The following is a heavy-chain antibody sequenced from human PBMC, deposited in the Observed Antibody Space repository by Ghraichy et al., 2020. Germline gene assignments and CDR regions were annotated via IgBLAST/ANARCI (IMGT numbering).Heavy chain of an antibody. CDR3: ARGGWTERDMFFYTGFDV. J-gene: IGHJ6*04. Sequence: SETLSLTCAVYGDSLRTFHWNWIRQSPDKGLEWIGKITHSGTTNYNPSLKSRVTISIDTYEKQISLKLTSVAAADTAVYYCARGGWTERDMFFYTGFDVWATGTTVTVTS. D-gene: IGHD3/OR15-3a*01. CDR2: ITHSGTT. CDR1: GDSLRTFH. V-gene: IGHV4-34*01.